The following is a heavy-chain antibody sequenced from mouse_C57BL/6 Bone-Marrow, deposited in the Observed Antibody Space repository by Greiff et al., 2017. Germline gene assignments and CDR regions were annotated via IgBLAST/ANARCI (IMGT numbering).Heavy chain of an antibody. CDR1: GYTFTSYW. Sequence: VQLQQPGAELVKPGASVKLSCKASGYTFTSYWMQWVKQRPGQGLEWIGEIDPSDSYTNYNQKFKGKATLTVDTSSSSAYMQLSSLTSEDSAVYYCAREDGYSSWFAYWGQGTLVTVSA. V-gene: IGHV1-50*01. CDR2: IDPSDSYT. J-gene: IGHJ3*01. D-gene: IGHD2-3*01. CDR3: AREDGYSSWFAY.